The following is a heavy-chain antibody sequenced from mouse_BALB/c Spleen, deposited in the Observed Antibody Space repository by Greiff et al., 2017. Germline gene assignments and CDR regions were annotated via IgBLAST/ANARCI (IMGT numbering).Heavy chain of an antibody. D-gene: IGHD2-4*01. V-gene: IGHV1S56*01. CDR1: GYTFTSYY. J-gene: IGHJ3*01. CDR3: ARADYDGAWFAY. Sequence: QVHVKQSGPELVKPGASVRISCKASGYTFTSYYIHWVKQRPGQGLEWIGWIYPGNVNTKYNEKFKGKATLTADKSSSTAYMQLSSLTSEDSAVYFCARADYDGAWFAYWGQGTLVTVSA. CDR2: IYPGNVNT.